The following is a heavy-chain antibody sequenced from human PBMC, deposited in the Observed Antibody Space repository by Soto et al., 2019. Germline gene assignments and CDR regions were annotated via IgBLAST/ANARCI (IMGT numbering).Heavy chain of an antibody. V-gene: IGHV4-38-2*01. CDR2: IYHGGST. CDR3: ARVGPWVPYYYDSSPYTFQNWFDP. D-gene: IGHD3-22*01. CDR1: GSSISGGYY. Sequence: PSETLSLTCAVSGSSISGGYYWGWLRPPPGKGLGRIGSIYHGGSTFYNPSLNSRVTLSIDMTNNHVSLILNSVTAADTAVYYCARVGPWVPYYYDSSPYTFQNWFDPWGQGILVTVSS. J-gene: IGHJ5*02.